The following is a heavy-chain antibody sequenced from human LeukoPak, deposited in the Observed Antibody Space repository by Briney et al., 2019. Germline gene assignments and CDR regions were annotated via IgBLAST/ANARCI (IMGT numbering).Heavy chain of an antibody. J-gene: IGHJ3*02. Sequence: PSETLSLTCTVSGGSISSYYWSWIRQPPGKGLEWIGYIYYSGSTNYNPSLKSRVTISVDTSKNQFSLKLSSVTAADTAVYYCARGNHYYDIGAFDIWGQGTMVTVSS. D-gene: IGHD3-22*01. CDR3: ARGNHYYDIGAFDI. V-gene: IGHV4-59*01. CDR2: IYYSGST. CDR1: GGSISSYY.